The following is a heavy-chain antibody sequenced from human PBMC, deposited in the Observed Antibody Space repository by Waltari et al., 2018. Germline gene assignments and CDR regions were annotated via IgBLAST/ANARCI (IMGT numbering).Heavy chain of an antibody. CDR2: IIPIFGTA. CDR3: ARERPSYYYYYGMDV. V-gene: IGHV1-69*01. CDR1: TFSSYA. J-gene: IGHJ6*02. Sequence: TFSSYAISWVRQAPGQGLEWMGGIIPIFGTANYAQKFQGRVTITADESTSTAYMELSSLRSEDTAVYYCARERPSYYYYYGMDVWGQGTTVTVSS.